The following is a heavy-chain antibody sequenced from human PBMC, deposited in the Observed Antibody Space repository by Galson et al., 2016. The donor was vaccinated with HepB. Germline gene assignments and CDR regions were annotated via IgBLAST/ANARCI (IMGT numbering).Heavy chain of an antibody. Sequence: SLRLSCAASGFTFSYYVMNWVRQAPGKGLEWVSTIGARDGDTYYADSLRGRLTISRDNSRSTVYLQMNSLRAEDTAVYYCAKGNYYDSSAFDMWGQGTMVTVSS. CDR2: IGARDGDT. J-gene: IGHJ3*02. CDR1: GFTFSYYV. CDR3: AKGNYYDSSAFDM. D-gene: IGHD3-22*01. V-gene: IGHV3-23*01.